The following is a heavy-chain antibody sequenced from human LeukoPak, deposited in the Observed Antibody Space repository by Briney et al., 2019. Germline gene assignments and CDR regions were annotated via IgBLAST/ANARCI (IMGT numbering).Heavy chain of an antibody. CDR2: ISSSSSYI. V-gene: IGHV3-21*01. D-gene: IGHD6-13*01. CDR3: ARDLTIETSYSSSWFPLGNYFDY. J-gene: IGHJ4*02. Sequence: PGGSLRLSCAASGFTFSSYSMNWVRQAPGKGLEWVSSISSSSSYIYYADSVKGRFTISRDNAKNSLCLQMNSLRAEDTAVYYCARDLTIETSYSSSWFPLGNYFDYWGQGTLVTVSS. CDR1: GFTFSSYS.